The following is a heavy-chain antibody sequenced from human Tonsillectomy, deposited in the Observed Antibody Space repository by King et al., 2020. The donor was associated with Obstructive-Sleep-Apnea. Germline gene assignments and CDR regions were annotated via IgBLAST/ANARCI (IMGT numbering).Heavy chain of an antibody. CDR1: GGSFSDYY. V-gene: IGHV4-34*01. CDR3: ARVLGAAGPDYYFDY. D-gene: IGHD1-26*01. CDR2: INHSGST. Sequence: VQLQQWGTGLLKPSETLSLTCAVYGGSFSDYYWSCIRQPPGKELEGIGEINHSGSTNFHPSLKSRVTISVDTSRNQFSLQLHSVTAADTAVYYCARVLGAAGPDYYFDYWGQGTLVTVSS. J-gene: IGHJ4*02.